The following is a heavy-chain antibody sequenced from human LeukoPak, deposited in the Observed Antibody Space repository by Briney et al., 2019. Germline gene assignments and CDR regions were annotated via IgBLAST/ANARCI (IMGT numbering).Heavy chain of an antibody. D-gene: IGHD3-22*01. Sequence: GGSLRLSCVASEFTFSSYWMTWVRQAPGKGLEWVSYISSSGSSIFYADSVKGRFTISRDNAKNSLYLQMNSLRAEDTAVYYCASTHSSGYRPQIDYWGQGTLVTVSS. V-gene: IGHV3-48*04. CDR2: ISSSGSSI. J-gene: IGHJ4*02. CDR3: ASTHSSGYRPQIDY. CDR1: EFTFSSYW.